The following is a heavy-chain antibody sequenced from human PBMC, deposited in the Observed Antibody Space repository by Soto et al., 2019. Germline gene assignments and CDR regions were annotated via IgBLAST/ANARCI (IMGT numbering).Heavy chain of an antibody. D-gene: IGHD1-1*01. Sequence: PGGSLRLSCAASGFTFSSYAMHWVRQAPGKGLEWVAVISYDGSNKYYADSVKGRFTISRDNSKNTLYLQMNSLRAEDTAVYYCASRVGTGRDDACDIWGQGTMVTVSS. CDR1: GFTFSSYA. V-gene: IGHV3-30-3*01. CDR2: ISYDGSNK. CDR3: ASRVGTGRDDACDI. J-gene: IGHJ3*02.